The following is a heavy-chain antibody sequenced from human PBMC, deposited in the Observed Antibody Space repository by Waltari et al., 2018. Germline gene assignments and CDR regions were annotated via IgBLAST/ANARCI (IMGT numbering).Heavy chain of an antibody. V-gene: IGHV4-4*02. CDR2: IQRSGRT. CDR1: GYSMSSSDW. D-gene: IGHD2-15*01. CDR3: ARDRGKGIYLDS. J-gene: IGHJ4*02. Sequence: QLQLEESGPGLVKPSGTLSLTCAVPGYSMSSSDWWSWVRQPPGKGMAWIGQIQRSGRTNYNPSCASRVTMSVDTANNNFSLRVTSATAADTAVYYCARDRGKGIYLDSWGQGTLVTVSP.